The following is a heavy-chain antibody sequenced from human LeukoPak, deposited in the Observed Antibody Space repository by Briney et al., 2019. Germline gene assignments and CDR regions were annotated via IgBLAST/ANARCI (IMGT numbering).Heavy chain of an antibody. J-gene: IGHJ3*02. CDR1: GYTFTSYY. V-gene: IGHV1-46*01. CDR3: ARLRWLTDAFDI. D-gene: IGHD5-24*01. CDR2: INPSGGST. Sequence: ASVKVSCKASGYTFTSYYMHWVRQAPGQGLEWMGIINPSGGSTSYAQKFQGRVTMTRDMSTSTVYMELSSLRSEDTAVYYCARLRWLTDAFDIWGQGTMVTVSS.